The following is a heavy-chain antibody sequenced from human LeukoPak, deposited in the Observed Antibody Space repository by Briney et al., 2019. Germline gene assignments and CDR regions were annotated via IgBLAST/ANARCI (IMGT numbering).Heavy chain of an antibody. V-gene: IGHV4-39*01. CDR1: GGSISSSSYY. D-gene: IGHD2-2*01. CDR2: IYYSGST. J-gene: IGHJ4*02. Sequence: SETLSLTCTVSGGSISSSSYYWGWIRQPPGKGLEWIGSIYYSGSTYYNPSLKSRVTISVDTSKNQFSLKLSSVTAADTAVYYCARRGSRFHYFDYWGQGALVTVSS. CDR3: ARRGSRFHYFDY.